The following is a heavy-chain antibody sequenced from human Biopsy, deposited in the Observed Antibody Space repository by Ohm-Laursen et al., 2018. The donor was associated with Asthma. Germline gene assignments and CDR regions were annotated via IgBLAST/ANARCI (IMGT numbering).Heavy chain of an antibody. Sequence: WVRQAPGKGLEWIGYIYYSGSTYYNPSLKSRVTISVDTSKNQFSLNLSSVTAADTAVYYCARWGSFGFDYWGQGTLVTVSS. J-gene: IGHJ4*02. V-gene: IGHV4-31*02. CDR3: ARWGSFGFDY. D-gene: IGHD7-27*01. CDR2: IYYSGST.